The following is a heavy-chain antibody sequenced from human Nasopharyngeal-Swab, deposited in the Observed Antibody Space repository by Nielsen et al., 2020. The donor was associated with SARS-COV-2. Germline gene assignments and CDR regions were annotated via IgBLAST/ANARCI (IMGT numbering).Heavy chain of an antibody. V-gene: IGHV3-48*01. D-gene: IGHD6-6*01. J-gene: IGHJ5*02. CDR1: ELSLSEYS. Sequence: GESLKNSNKASELSLSEYSMTWVRQAPGKGLEWISYITGSSSAVYYADSVKGRFTISRDNVENSLYLQMSSLRAEDTAVYYCARDWPSTAAPTAWFDPWGQGTLVTVSS. CDR3: ARDWPSTAAPTAWFDP. CDR2: ITGSSSAV.